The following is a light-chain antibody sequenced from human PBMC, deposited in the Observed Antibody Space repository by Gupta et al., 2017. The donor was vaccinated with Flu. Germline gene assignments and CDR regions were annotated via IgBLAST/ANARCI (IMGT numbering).Light chain of an antibody. CDR1: QSVSSN. J-gene: IGKJ5*01. CDR3: QWYNNWPSIT. CDR2: GAS. Sequence: DIVMTQSPVTLSVSPGERATLSCRASQSVSSNLAWYQQKPGQAPRLLIYGASTSATGIPARFSGSGSGTEFTLTISSLQSEDVAFDYCQWYNNWPSITFGQGTRLEIK. V-gene: IGKV3-15*01.